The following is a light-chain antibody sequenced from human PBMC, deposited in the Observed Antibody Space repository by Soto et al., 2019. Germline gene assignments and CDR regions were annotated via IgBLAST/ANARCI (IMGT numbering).Light chain of an antibody. CDR2: EVS. J-gene: IGLJ1*01. CDR3: MSYTSSSTLPYV. Sequence: QSVLTQPASVSGSPGQSITISCTGTSSDVGGYDYVSWYQQNPGKAPKLMIYEVSNRPSGVSKRFSGSKSGNTASLTISGLQAEDEGDYYCMSYTSSSTLPYVFGTGTKVTVL. CDR1: SSDVGGYDY. V-gene: IGLV2-14*01.